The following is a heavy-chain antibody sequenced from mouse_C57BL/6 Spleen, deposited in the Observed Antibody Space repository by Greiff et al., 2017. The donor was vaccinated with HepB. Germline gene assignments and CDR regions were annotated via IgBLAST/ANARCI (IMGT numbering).Heavy chain of an antibody. Sequence: EVNVVESGGGLVKPGGSLKLSCAASGFTFSDYGMHWVRQAPEKGLEWVAYISSGSSTIYYADTVKGRFTISRDNAKNTLFLQMTSLRSEDTAMYYCARDYGSDYAMDYWGQGTSVTVSS. CDR3: ARDYGSDYAMDY. J-gene: IGHJ4*01. V-gene: IGHV5-17*01. D-gene: IGHD1-1*01. CDR2: ISSGSSTI. CDR1: GFTFSDYG.